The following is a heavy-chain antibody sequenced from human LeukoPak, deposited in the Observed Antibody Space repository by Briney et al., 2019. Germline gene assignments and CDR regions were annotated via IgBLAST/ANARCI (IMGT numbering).Heavy chain of an antibody. CDR2: INPSGGST. J-gene: IGHJ4*02. CDR3: ARDRNWNEYYFDY. CDR1: GGTFSSYA. D-gene: IGHD1-20*01. V-gene: IGHV1-46*01. Sequence: ASVKVSCKASGGTFSSYAISWVRQAHGQGLEWMGIINPSGGSTSYAQKFQGRVTMTRDMSTSTVYMELSSLRSEDTAVYYCARDRNWNEYYFDYWGQGTLVTVSS.